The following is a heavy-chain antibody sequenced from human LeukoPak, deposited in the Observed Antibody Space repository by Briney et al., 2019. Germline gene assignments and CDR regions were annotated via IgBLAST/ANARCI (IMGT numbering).Heavy chain of an antibody. CDR3: ARDHYDFWSGYYWFDY. CDR1: GFTFSSYW. CDR2: INSDGTSP. Sequence: GGSLRLSCAASGFTFSSYWMHWVRQAPGKGLVWVSGINSDGTSPIYADSVKGRFTISRDNAKNSLYLQMNSLRAEDTAVYYCARDHYDFWSGYYWFDYWGQGTLVTVSS. D-gene: IGHD3-3*01. V-gene: IGHV3-74*01. J-gene: IGHJ4*02.